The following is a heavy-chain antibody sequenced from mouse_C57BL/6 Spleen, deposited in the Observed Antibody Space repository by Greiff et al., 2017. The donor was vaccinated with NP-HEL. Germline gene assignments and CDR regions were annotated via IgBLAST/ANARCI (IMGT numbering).Heavy chain of an antibody. CDR3: ARRWLLRGYAMDY. V-gene: IGHV1-26*01. Sequence: EVQLQQSGPELVKPGASVKISCKASGYKFNDYYMNWVKPSHGKSLEWIGDINPNNGGTSYNQKFKGKATLTVDKSSSTAYMELRSLTSEDSAVYYCARRWLLRGYAMDYWGQGTSVTVSS. CDR2: INPNNGGT. CDR1: GYKFNDYY. D-gene: IGHD2-3*01. J-gene: IGHJ4*01.